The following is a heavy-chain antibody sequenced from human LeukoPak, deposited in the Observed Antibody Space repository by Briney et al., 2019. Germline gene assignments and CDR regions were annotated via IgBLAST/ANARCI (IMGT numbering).Heavy chain of an antibody. CDR2: ISGSGGST. V-gene: IGHV3-23*01. J-gene: IGHJ6*02. CDR3: ALTPTLYYYGMDV. CDR1: GFTFSSYA. Sequence: GGSLRLSCAASGFTFSSYAMSWVRQAPGKGLEWVSAISGSGGSTYYADSVKGWFTISRDNSKNTLYLQMNSLRAEDTAVYYCALTPTLYYYGMDVWGQGTTVTVSS.